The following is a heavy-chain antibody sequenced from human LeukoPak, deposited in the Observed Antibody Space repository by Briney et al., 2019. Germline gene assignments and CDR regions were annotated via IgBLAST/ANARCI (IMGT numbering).Heavy chain of an antibody. J-gene: IGHJ6*04. CDR3: ARGRLHYCSSTSCSGYYYYYGMDV. V-gene: IGHV4-59*13. D-gene: IGHD2-2*01. CDR2: IYYSGST. CDR1: GDSIGSDY. Sequence: SETLSLTCTVSGDSIGSDYWSCIRHPPGGGLEWIGYIYYSGSTNYNPSLKSRVTISVDTSKNQFSLKLSSVTAADTAVYYCARGRLHYCSSTSCSGYYYYYGMDVWGKGTTVTVSS.